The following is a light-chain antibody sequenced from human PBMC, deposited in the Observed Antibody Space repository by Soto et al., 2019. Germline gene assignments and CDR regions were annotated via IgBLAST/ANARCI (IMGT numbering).Light chain of an antibody. CDR2: GES. Sequence: EVVLTQSPGTLSLSPGERATLSCRASQGISSSYLAWYQQKPGQAPRLLIYGESSRATGISDRYSGSGSGTDFTLTSSRMDPEDPAVYFCQPYGSSPWKFGKGTKVEVK. J-gene: IGKJ1*01. CDR3: QPYGSSPWK. CDR1: QGISSSY. V-gene: IGKV3-20*01.